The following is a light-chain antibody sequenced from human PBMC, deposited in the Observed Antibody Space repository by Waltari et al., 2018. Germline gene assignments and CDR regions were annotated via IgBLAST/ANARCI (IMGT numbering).Light chain of an antibody. CDR2: QNS. CDR3: QGWDSSTAWV. J-gene: IGLJ1*01. CDR1: KLGDKY. Sequence: SYELTQPPSVSVSPGQTATITCSGDKLGDKYAYWYQQKPGQSPVLVIYQNSKRPSGIPERFSGSNSGTTAPLPISGAQAMDEADYYCQGWDSSTAWVFGTGTKVTAL. V-gene: IGLV3-1*01.